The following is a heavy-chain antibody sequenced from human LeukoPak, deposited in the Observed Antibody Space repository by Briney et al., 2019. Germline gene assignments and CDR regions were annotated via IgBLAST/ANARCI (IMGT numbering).Heavy chain of an antibody. D-gene: IGHD5-12*01. Sequence: GGSLRLSCAASGFRFSDYAMNWVRQAPGKGLEWVSLIIGSSGDTFYADSVKGRFTISRDNSKNTLFLQMNSLRAKDTALYYCGKGAYDYIEMGYIDYWGQGTLVTVSS. CDR2: IIGSSGDT. CDR3: GKGAYDYIEMGYIDY. V-gene: IGHV3-23*01. J-gene: IGHJ4*02. CDR1: GFRFSDYA.